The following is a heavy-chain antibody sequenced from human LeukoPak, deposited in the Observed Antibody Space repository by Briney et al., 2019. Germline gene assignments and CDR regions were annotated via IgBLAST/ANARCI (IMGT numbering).Heavy chain of an antibody. Sequence: GRSLRLSCAASGFTFDDYAMHWVRQAPGKGLEWVSGISWNSGSIGYADSVKGQFTISRDNAKNSLYLQMNSLRAEDTALYYCAKELGYCSSTSCSSFDYWGQGTLVTVSS. CDR2: ISWNSGSI. CDR3: AKELGYCSSTSCSSFDY. CDR1: GFTFDDYA. D-gene: IGHD2-2*01. J-gene: IGHJ4*02. V-gene: IGHV3-9*01.